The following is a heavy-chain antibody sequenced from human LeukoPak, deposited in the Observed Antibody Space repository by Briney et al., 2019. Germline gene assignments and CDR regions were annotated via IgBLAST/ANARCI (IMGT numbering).Heavy chain of an antibody. D-gene: IGHD2-21*01. CDR2: IYYSGST. J-gene: IGHJ6*02. V-gene: IGHV4-31*03. CDR1: VGSISSVVYH. CDR3: SSEADYSNYGMDV. Sequence: PSKTLSLTCTVSVGSISSVVYHWSWIPRPPGKALEWIGYIYYSGSTYYNPSLKSRVTISVDTSKNQFSLKLSSVTAADTAVYYCSSEADYSNYGMDVWGQGTTVSVSS.